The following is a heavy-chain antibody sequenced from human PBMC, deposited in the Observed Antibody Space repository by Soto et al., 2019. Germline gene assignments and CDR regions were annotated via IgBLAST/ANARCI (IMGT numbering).Heavy chain of an antibody. CDR2: INAGNGNT. Sequence: QVQLVQSGAEVKKPGASVKVSCKASGYTFTSYAMHWVRQAPGQRLEWMGWINAGNGNTKYSQKFQGRVTITRDTSASTAYMELSSLRSEDTAVYYCARVCVHTSPTMIVVEGDAFDIWGQGTMVTVSS. CDR1: GYTFTSYA. J-gene: IGHJ3*02. V-gene: IGHV1-3*01. D-gene: IGHD3-22*01. CDR3: ARVCVHTSPTMIVVEGDAFDI.